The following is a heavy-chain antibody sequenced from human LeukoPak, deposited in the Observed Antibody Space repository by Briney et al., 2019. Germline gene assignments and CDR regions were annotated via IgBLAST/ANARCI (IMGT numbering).Heavy chain of an antibody. CDR1: GFTFSDYY. CDR3: ARDCSSTSCSDDAFDI. CDR2: ISSSSSYT. Sequence: GGSLRLSCAASGFTFSDYYMSWIRQVAGKGLEWVSYISSSSSYTNYADSVKGRFTISRDNAKNSLYLQMNSLRAEDTAVYYCARDCSSTSCSDDAFDIWGQGTMVTVSS. J-gene: IGHJ3*02. V-gene: IGHV3-11*06. D-gene: IGHD2-2*01.